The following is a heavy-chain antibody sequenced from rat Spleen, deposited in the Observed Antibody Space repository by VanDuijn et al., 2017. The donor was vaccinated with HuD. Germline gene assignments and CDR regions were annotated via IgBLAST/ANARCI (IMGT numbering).Heavy chain of an antibody. J-gene: IGHJ2*01. CDR2: ISYDGSTP. CDR1: GFTFSSYD. Sequence: EVQLVESGGGLVQPGRSMKLSCAASGFTFSSYDMVWVRQAPAQGLKWVATISYDGSTPYYRDSVKGRFTISRDNAKSTLYLQMDSLRSEDTATYYCTRGYYFDYWGQGVMVTVSS. CDR3: TRGYYFDY. V-gene: IGHV5-7*01.